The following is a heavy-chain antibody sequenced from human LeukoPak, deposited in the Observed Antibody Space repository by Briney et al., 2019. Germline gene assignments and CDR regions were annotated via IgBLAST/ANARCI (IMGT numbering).Heavy chain of an antibody. CDR3: TTVTHFYL. CDR2: IQHGGTT. Sequence: PGGSLRLSCATSGFSFNGAWLSWVRQAPGKGLGWIGRIQHGGTTDYAAPVKGRFTVSRDDSKATLYLQMNSLKTEDTAIYYCTTVTHFYLGGQGTLVTVSS. J-gene: IGHJ4*02. V-gene: IGHV3-15*01. D-gene: IGHD2-15*01. CDR1: GFSFNGAW.